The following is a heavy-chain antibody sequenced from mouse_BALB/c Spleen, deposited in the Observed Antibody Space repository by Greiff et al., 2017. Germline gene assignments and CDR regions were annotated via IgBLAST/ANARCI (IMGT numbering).Heavy chain of an antibody. D-gene: IGHD2-1*01. CDR2: IHYSGST. CDR1: GYSITRGYS. CDR3: AIYYGNYGGAWFAY. V-gene: IGHV3-1*02. Sequence: DVQLQESGPDLVKPSQSLSLTCTVTGYSITRGYSWHWIRQFPGNKLEWMGYIHYSGSTNYNPSLKSRISITRDTSKNQFFLQLNSVTTEDTATYYCAIYYGNYGGAWFAYWGQGTLVTVSA. J-gene: IGHJ3*01.